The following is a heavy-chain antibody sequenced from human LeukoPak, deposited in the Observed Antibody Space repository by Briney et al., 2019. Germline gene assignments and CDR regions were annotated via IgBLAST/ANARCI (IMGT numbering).Heavy chain of an antibody. D-gene: IGHD2-15*01. V-gene: IGHV1-18*01. Sequence: ASAKVSCKASGYTFTSYGISWVRQAPGQGLEWMGWISAYNGNTNYAQKLQGRVTMTTDTSTSTAYMELRSLRSDDTAVYYCARLAPDIVVVVAATGWFDPWGQGTLVTVSS. CDR1: GYTFTSYG. CDR2: ISAYNGNT. J-gene: IGHJ5*02. CDR3: ARLAPDIVVVVAATGWFDP.